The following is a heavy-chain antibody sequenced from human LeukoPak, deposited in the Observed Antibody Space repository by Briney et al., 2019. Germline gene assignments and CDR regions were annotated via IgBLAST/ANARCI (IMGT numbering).Heavy chain of an antibody. D-gene: IGHD2-2*02. Sequence: GGALRLSCAASGFTFSSYGMHWVRQAPGKGLEWVAVISDDGSNKYYVDSVKGRFTISRDNSKNTLYLQMNSLRAENPAVFYCASSPTYWSNTSCYINYWGQGALVTVSS. J-gene: IGHJ4*02. V-gene: IGHV3-30*03. CDR1: GFTFSSYG. CDR2: ISDDGSNK. CDR3: ASSPTYWSNTSCYINY.